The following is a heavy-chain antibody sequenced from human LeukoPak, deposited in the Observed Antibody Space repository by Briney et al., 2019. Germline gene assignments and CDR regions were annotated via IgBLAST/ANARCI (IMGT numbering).Heavy chain of an antibody. V-gene: IGHV1-2*02. J-gene: IGHJ5*02. D-gene: IGHD6-19*01. CDR3: AREKQWLVTRPANWFDP. CDR2: IDPHSVYT. Sequence: GASVKVSCKASGYTFTNNYIHWVRQAPGQGLEWMGWIDPHSVYTKFAQNFQGRVTMTRDTSISTAYMELNSLRPDDTAVYYCAREKQWLVTRPANWFDPWGQGTLVTVSS. CDR1: GYTFTNNY.